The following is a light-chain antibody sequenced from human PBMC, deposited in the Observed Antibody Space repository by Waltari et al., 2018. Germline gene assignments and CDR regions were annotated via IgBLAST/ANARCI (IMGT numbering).Light chain of an antibody. CDR3: CSYAGSSTPHVV. J-gene: IGLJ2*01. CDR1: SSDVGSYNL. CDR2: EVS. Sequence: QSALTQPASVSGSPGQSITISCTGTSSDVGSYNLVSWYRQHPGKAPKLMFYEVSKRPSGVSNRLSGSKSGNTASMTISGLQAEDEADYYCCSYAGSSTPHVVFGGGTKLTVL. V-gene: IGLV2-23*02.